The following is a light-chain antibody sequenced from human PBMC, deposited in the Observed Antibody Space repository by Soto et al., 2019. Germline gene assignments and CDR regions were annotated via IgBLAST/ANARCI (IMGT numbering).Light chain of an antibody. J-gene: IGLJ1*01. Sequence: QSVLTQPASVSGSPGQSITISCTGTSSDVGSYNLVSWYQQHPGEAPKLMIYEVSKRPSGVSNRFSGSKSGNTASLTISGLQAEDEADYYCCSYAGSSTLYVFGTGTKVTVL. CDR1: SSDVGSYNL. V-gene: IGLV2-23*02. CDR3: CSYAGSSTLYV. CDR2: EVS.